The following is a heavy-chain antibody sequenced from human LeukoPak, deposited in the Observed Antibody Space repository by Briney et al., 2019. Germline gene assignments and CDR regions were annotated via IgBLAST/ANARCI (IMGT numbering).Heavy chain of an antibody. Sequence: ASVKVSCKASGGTFSSYAISWVRQAPGQGLEWMGGIIPIFGTANCAQKFQGRVTITTDESTSTAYMVLSSLRSEDTAVYYCARVTQYYYDSSGYYPAPYYYYMDVWGKGTTVTVSS. CDR3: ARVTQYYYDSSGYYPAPYYYYMDV. CDR2: IIPIFGTA. CDR1: GGTFSSYA. J-gene: IGHJ6*03. V-gene: IGHV1-69*05. D-gene: IGHD3-22*01.